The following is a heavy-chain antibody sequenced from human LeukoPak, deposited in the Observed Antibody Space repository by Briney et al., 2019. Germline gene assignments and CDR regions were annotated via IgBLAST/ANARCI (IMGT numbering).Heavy chain of an antibody. CDR3: AKDWGY. V-gene: IGHV3-23*01. D-gene: IGHD3-16*01. J-gene: IGHJ4*02. CDR1: GFTFSTYA. CDR2: ISGSGSST. Sequence: GSLRLSCAASGFTFSTYAMNWVRQAPGKGLEWVSGISGSGSSTYYADSVKGRFTISRDNSKNTLYFQMNSLRVEDTAVYYCAKDWGYWGQGTLVTVFS.